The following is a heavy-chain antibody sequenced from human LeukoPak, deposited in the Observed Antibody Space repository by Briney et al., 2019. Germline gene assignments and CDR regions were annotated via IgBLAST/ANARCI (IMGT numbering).Heavy chain of an antibody. Sequence: PSEAPSLTCAVPGYSISSGYYWGWIRQPPGKGREWIGSIYHSGSTYYNPSLKSRVTISVETSKNQLSLKLSSVTAADTAVYYCARDRVVVAVAKETQFDPGGQGTLVTVSS. J-gene: IGHJ5*02. CDR3: ARDRVVVAVAKETQFDP. V-gene: IGHV4-38-2*02. CDR1: GYSISSGYY. D-gene: IGHD2-15*01. CDR2: IYHSGST.